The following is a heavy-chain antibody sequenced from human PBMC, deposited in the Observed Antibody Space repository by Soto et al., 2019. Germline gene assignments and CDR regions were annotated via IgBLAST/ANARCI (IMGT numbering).Heavy chain of an antibody. Sequence: EVQLVESGGGLVQPGRSLRLSCAASGFTFDDYAMHWVRQAPGKGLEWVSGISWNSGSMGYADSVKGRFTISRDNAKNSLYLQMNSLRAEDTALYYCAKGSSWYRGNFDYWGQGTLVTVSS. CDR1: GFTFDDYA. CDR3: AKGSSWYRGNFDY. J-gene: IGHJ4*02. V-gene: IGHV3-9*01. CDR2: ISWNSGSM. D-gene: IGHD6-13*01.